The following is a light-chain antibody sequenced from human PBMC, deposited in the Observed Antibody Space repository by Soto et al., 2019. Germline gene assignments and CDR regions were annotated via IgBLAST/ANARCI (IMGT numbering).Light chain of an antibody. J-gene: IGKJ2*01. CDR3: QQYGRSPFT. CDR2: GAS. Sequence: EIVLTQYPVTLSLSPGERATLSCMASQRITSNYLAWFQQKAGLAPRLLIYGASTRASGVPDRFSGGGSGADFFLTISRLEPEDFAVDYWQQYGRSPFTVAQGTKLQIK. CDR1: QRITSNY. V-gene: IGKV3-20*01.